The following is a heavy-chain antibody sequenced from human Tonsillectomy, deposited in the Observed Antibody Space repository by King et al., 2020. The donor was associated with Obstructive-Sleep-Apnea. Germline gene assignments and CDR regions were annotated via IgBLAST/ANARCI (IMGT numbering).Heavy chain of an antibody. V-gene: IGHV4-59*01. D-gene: IGHD3-9*01. J-gene: IGHJ4*02. CDR1: GGSISSYY. Sequence: QLQESGPGLVKPSETLSLTCTVSGGSISSYYWSWIRQPPGKGLEWIGYIYYSGSTNYNPSLKSRVTISVDTSKNQFSLKLSSVTAADTAVYYCARGYFDWFRFDYWGQGTLVTVSS. CDR2: IYYSGST. CDR3: ARGYFDWFRFDY.